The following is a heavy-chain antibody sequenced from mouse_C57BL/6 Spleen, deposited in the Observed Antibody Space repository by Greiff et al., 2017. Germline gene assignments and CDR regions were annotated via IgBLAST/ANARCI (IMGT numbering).Heavy chain of an antibody. J-gene: IGHJ4*01. D-gene: IGHD3-3*01. CDR3: AREGGTGAMDD. CDR2: ISDGGSYT. CDR1: GFTFSSYA. Sequence: EVKVVESGGGLVKPGGSLKLSCAASGFTFSSYAMSWVRQTPEKRLEWVATISDGGSYTYYPDNVKGRFTISRDNAKNNLYLQMSHLKSEDTAMYYCAREGGTGAMDDWGQGTSVTVAS. V-gene: IGHV5-4*01.